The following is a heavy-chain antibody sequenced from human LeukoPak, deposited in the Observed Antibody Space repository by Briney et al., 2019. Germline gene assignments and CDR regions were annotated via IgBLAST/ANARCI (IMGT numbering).Heavy chain of an antibody. V-gene: IGHV3-30*02. Sequence: GGSLRLSCAASGFTFSSYGMHWARQAPGKGLEWVAFIRYDGSNKYYADSVKGRFTISRDNSKNTLYLQMNSLRAEDTAVYYCAKEKGLHPYYFDYWGQGTLVTVSS. D-gene: IGHD2-15*01. CDR2: IRYDGSNK. J-gene: IGHJ4*02. CDR3: AKEKGLHPYYFDY. CDR1: GFTFSSYG.